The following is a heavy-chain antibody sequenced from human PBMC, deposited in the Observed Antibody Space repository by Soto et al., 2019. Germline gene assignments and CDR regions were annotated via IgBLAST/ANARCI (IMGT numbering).Heavy chain of an antibody. CDR3: AKGRGQNWNVDY. J-gene: IGHJ4*02. D-gene: IGHD1-1*01. V-gene: IGHV3-23*01. CDR1: GFTFSSYA. Sequence: EVQLLESGGGSVQPGGSLRLSCAASGFTFSSYAMHWVRRPPGKGLEWVSSISGSGGTAYYADSVKGRFPISRDSLVNTLYLQRNSLRAEDTAIYYCAKGRGQNWNVDYWGQGTLVTVSP. CDR2: ISGSGGTA.